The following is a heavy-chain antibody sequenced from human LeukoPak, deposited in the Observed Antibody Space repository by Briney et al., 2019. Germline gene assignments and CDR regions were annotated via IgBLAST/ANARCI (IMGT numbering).Heavy chain of an antibody. V-gene: IGHV3-23*01. CDR2: ISGSGSST. D-gene: IGHD3-16*01. CDR1: GFTFSSHA. J-gene: IGHJ4*02. CDR3: AKYIFGGVAYYFDY. Sequence: GGSLRLSCAASGFTFSSHAMSWVRRAPGKGLDWVAAISGSGSSTYYGDSVKGRFTISRDNSENTLYLQMNSLRAEDTAVYYCAKYIFGGVAYYFDYWGQGTLATVSS.